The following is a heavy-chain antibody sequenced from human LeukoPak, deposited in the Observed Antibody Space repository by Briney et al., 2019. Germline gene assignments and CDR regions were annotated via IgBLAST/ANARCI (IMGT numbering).Heavy chain of an antibody. CDR2: IYYSGST. J-gene: IGHJ6*03. Sequence: PSETLSLTCTVSGGSISSYYWSWIRQPPGKGLGWIGYIYYSGSTNYNPSLKSRVTISVDTSKNLFSLSLRSVTAADTAVYFCARGRVSSSTWYSTYYYYFYMDVWGKGTTVTVSS. D-gene: IGHD6-13*01. CDR3: ARGRVSSSTWYSTYYYYFYMDV. V-gene: IGHV4-59*01. CDR1: GGSISSYY.